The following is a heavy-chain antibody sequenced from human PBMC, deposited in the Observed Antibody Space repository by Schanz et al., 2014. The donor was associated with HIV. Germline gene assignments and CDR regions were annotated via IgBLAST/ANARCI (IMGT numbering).Heavy chain of an antibody. J-gene: IGHJ4*02. Sequence: EVQLVESGGGLVQPGGSLRLACAASGFTFSSYAMSWVRQAPGKGPEWVSALSGGRKYYADAVKGRFTISRDSSKNTVYLEMNSLRAEDTAVYYCARGNDFFGGVRDYWGQGTLVSVSS. CDR3: ARGNDFFGGVRDY. V-gene: IGHV3-23*04. CDR1: GFTFSSYA. CDR2: LSGGRK. D-gene: IGHD3-16*01.